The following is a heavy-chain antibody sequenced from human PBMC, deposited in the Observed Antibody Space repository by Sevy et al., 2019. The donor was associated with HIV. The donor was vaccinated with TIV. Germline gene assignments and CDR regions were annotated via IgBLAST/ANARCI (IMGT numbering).Heavy chain of an antibody. V-gene: IGHV3-23*01. Sequence: GGSLRLSCAASGFTFSSYAMSWVRQAPGKGLEWVSAISGSGGSTYYADSVKGRFTISRDNSKNTLYLQMNSLRAEDTAVYYCAKEGGGYCSGGSCYWIYYYYGMDVWGQWTTVTVSS. D-gene: IGHD2-15*01. CDR2: ISGSGGST. CDR3: AKEGGGYCSGGSCYWIYYYYGMDV. CDR1: GFTFSSYA. J-gene: IGHJ6*02.